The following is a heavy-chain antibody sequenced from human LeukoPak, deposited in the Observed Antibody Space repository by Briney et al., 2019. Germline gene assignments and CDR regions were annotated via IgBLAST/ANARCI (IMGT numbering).Heavy chain of an antibody. CDR2: INPSGGDT. Sequence: ASVKVSCKASGYTFTGYYMHWVRQAPGQGLEWMGWINPSGGDTKYAQKFQGRVTLTRDKSTSTVYMELSSLTSDDTAVYYCARTYCAEDCSIRYFDYWGQGTLVTVSS. CDR3: ARTYCAEDCSIRYFDY. D-gene: IGHD2-21*02. V-gene: IGHV1-46*01. CDR1: GYTFTGYY. J-gene: IGHJ4*02.